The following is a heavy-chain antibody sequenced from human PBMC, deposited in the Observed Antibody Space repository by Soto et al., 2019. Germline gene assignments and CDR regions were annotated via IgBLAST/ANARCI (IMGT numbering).Heavy chain of an antibody. CDR3: SREGSSTSCYDY. Sequence: GGSLRLSCAASGFTFSSYDMNWVRQAPGKGLEWVSYISSSGSTKYYSDSVKGRFTISRDNAKNSLYLQMNSLRAEDSAVYYCSREGSSTSCYDYWGQGTLVTVSS. CDR1: GFTFSSYD. V-gene: IGHV3-48*03. D-gene: IGHD2-2*01. CDR2: ISSSGSTK. J-gene: IGHJ4*02.